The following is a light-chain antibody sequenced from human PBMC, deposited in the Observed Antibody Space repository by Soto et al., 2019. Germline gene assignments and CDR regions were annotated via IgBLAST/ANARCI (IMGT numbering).Light chain of an antibody. V-gene: IGKV1D-12*01. CDR1: QDISKW. J-gene: IGKJ5*01. Sequence: DIQMTQSPSSVSASVGDGVTITCRASQDISKWIAWYQQKPGRAPKLLIHTASTIQREVPSRFSVSGSGTDFTLTISSLQPEDFATYYCQEAYSFPVTFGLGTRLEIK. CDR3: QEAYSFPVT. CDR2: TAS.